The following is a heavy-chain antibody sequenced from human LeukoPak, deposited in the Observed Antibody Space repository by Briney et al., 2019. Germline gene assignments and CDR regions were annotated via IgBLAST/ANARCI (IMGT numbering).Heavy chain of an antibody. J-gene: IGHJ6*03. CDR1: GFTVSSNY. V-gene: IGHV3-53*01. CDR2: IYSGGST. CDR3: ARAVPRSYYYMDV. Sequence: GGSLRLSCAASGFTVSSNYMSWVRQAPGKGLEWVSVIYSGGSTYYADSVKGRFTISRDNSKNTLYLQMNSLRAEDTAVYYCARAVPRSYYYMDVWGKGTTVTISS.